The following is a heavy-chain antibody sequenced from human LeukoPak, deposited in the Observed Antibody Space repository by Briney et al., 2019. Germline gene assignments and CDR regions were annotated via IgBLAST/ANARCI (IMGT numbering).Heavy chain of an antibody. CDR3: ATYLDGSFDY. V-gene: IGHV4-4*09. CDR2: IYTSGST. Sequence: SETLSLTCTVSGGSISSYYWSWIRQPPGKGLEWIGYIYTSGSTNYNPSLKSRVTVSVDTSKNQFSLKLSSVTAADTAVYYCATYLDGSFDYWGQGTPVTVSS. J-gene: IGHJ4*02. CDR1: GGSISSYY. D-gene: IGHD5-24*01.